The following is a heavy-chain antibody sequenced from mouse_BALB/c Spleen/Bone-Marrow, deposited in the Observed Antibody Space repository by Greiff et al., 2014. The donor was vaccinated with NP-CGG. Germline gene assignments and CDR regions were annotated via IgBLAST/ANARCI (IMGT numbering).Heavy chain of an antibody. J-gene: IGHJ3*01. CDR3: ARNWDWVFAY. Sequence: VHLVESGTVLARPGASLRMSCKASGYTFTNYWINWIKQRPGQGLEWIGAIYPGNNDAKYTQKFKAKAKLTAVTSTSTADMELSSLTNEDSAVYYCARNWDWVFAYWGQGTLVTVSA. V-gene: IGHV1-5*01. CDR1: GYTFTNYW. D-gene: IGHD4-1*01. CDR2: IYPGNNDA.